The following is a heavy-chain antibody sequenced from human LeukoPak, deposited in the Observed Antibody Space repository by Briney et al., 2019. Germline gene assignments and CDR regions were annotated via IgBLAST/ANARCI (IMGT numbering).Heavy chain of an antibody. CDR2: SNSDGSRT. J-gene: IGHJ4*02. Sequence: GWSLRLSCAASGFTFSRDWMHWVRQAPVKGLVWVSLSNSDGSRTNYADSMKGRFTISRDNSKNTLYLQMNSLRAEDTAVYYCARGGDYPFDYWGQGTLVTVSS. CDR3: ARGGDYPFDY. V-gene: IGHV3-74*01. CDR1: GFTFSRDW. D-gene: IGHD4-17*01.